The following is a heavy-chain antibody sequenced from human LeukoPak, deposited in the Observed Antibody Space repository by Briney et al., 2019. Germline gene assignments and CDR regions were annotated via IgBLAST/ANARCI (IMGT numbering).Heavy chain of an antibody. D-gene: IGHD6-6*01. CDR1: GFTLSSYE. Sequence: GGSLRLSCTVSGFTLSSYEMSWIRQAPGKGLEWVSSVDYSADSTHYADSVMGRFTISRDNSKNTLYLQMNSLRAEDTAVYYCARGLSGYSSSLGYWGRGTLVTVSS. CDR3: ARGLSGYSSSLGY. V-gene: IGHV3-23*01. J-gene: IGHJ4*02. CDR2: VDYSADST.